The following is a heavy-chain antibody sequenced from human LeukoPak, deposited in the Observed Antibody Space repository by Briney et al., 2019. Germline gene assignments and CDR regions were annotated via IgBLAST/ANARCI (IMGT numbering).Heavy chain of an antibody. V-gene: IGHV1-46*01. D-gene: IGHD6-6*01. Sequence: RASVKVSCKASGYTFTSYYMHWVRQAPGQGLEWMGIINPSGGSTSYAQKFQGRVTMTRDTSTSTVYMELNSLRSGDTAVYYCARGRSIAARPGYFQHWGQGTLVTVSS. CDR3: ARGRSIAARPGYFQH. J-gene: IGHJ1*01. CDR2: INPSGGST. CDR1: GYTFTSYY.